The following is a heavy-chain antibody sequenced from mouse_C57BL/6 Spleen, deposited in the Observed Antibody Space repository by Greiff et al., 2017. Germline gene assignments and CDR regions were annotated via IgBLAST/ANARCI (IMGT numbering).Heavy chain of an antibody. J-gene: IGHJ2*01. CDR1: GYTFTDYN. CDR3: ARSRDGYYVRCDY. D-gene: IGHD2-3*01. Sequence: VQLQQSGPELVKPGASVKIPCKASGYTFTDYNMDWVKQSHGKSLEWIGDINPNNGGTIYNQKFKGKATLTVDKSSSTAYMELRSLTSEDTAVYYCARSRDGYYVRCDYWGQGTTLTVSS. CDR2: INPNNGGT. V-gene: IGHV1-18*01.